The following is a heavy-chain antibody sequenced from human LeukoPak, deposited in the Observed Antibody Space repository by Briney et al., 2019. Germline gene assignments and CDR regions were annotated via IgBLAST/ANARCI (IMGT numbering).Heavy chain of an antibody. CDR1: DGSITSHY. Sequence: PSETLSPTCTVSDGSITSHYWSWIRQPPGKGLEWIGHFAYSGTTSYNASLKSRVTISVDTSKNQFSLRLTSVTAADTAVYYCARPHSSGWYGVYDLWGQGTTVTVSS. CDR2: FAYSGTT. J-gene: IGHJ3*01. D-gene: IGHD6-19*01. V-gene: IGHV4-59*08. CDR3: ARPHSSGWYGVYDL.